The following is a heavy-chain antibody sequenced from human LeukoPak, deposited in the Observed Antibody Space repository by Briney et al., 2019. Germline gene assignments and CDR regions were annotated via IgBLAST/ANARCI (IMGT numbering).Heavy chain of an antibody. CDR3: ARDTTNYDSSGYYYDY. J-gene: IGHJ4*02. Sequence: TGGSLRLSCAASGFMFSSNWMSWVRLAPGKGLEWVANIKEDGTETYYVDSVKGRFTISRDNSKNTLYLQMNSLRAEDTAVYYCARDTTNYDSSGYYYDYWGQGTLVTVSS. CDR2: IKEDGTET. CDR1: GFMFSSNW. D-gene: IGHD3-22*01. V-gene: IGHV3-7*01.